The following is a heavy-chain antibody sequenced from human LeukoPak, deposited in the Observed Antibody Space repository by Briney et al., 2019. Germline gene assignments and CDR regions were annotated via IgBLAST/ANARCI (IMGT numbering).Heavy chain of an antibody. Sequence: GGSLRLSCAASGFTFSSYAMSWVRQAPGKGLEWVSGISGSGGSTYYADSVKGRFTISRDNSKNTLYLQMSSLRAEDTAVYYCAIDTSDDYADYWGQGTLVTVSS. CDR1: GFTFSSYA. CDR3: AIDTSDDYADY. CDR2: ISGSGGST. J-gene: IGHJ4*02. V-gene: IGHV3-23*01.